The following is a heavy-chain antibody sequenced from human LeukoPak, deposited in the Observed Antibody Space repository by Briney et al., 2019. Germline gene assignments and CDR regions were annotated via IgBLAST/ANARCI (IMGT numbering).Heavy chain of an antibody. V-gene: IGHV3-48*03. CDR2: ISSSGSTI. J-gene: IGHJ4*02. Sequence: GGSLRLSCATSGFTFSSNEMNWVRQAPGKGLEWVSYISSSGSTIYYADSVKGRFTISRDNAKNSLYLQMNSLRAEDTAVYYCARDHPRYNDCWDYWGQGTLVTVSS. CDR3: ARDHPRYNDCWDY. CDR1: GFTFSSNE. D-gene: IGHD2-21*02.